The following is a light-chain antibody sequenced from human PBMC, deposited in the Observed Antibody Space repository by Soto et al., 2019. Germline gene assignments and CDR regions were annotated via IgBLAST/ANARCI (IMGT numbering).Light chain of an antibody. V-gene: IGKV3-15*01. CDR2: GES. CDR1: QSVSSK. J-gene: IGKJ4*01. CDR3: QQYDDWPPA. Sequence: ETVMTQSPATLSLSPGESATLSCRASQSVSSKLVWYQQKTGQAPRFLIYGESTRATGIPDRFRGSGSGTELNLTIDRLQSEDFAVYYCQQYDDWPPACGGGTKVDIK.